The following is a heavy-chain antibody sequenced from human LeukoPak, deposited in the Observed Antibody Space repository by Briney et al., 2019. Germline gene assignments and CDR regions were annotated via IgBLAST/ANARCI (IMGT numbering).Heavy chain of an antibody. V-gene: IGHV4-34*01. CDR1: GGSFSGYY. D-gene: IGHD4-23*01. J-gene: IGHJ4*02. Sequence: MTSETLSLTCAVYGGSFSGYYWSWIRQPPGKGLEWIGEINHSGSTNYNPSLKSRVTISVDTSKNQFSLKLSSVTAADTAVYYCASRDYGGNPLSGYWGQGTLVTVSS. CDR3: ASRDYGGNPLSGY. CDR2: INHSGST.